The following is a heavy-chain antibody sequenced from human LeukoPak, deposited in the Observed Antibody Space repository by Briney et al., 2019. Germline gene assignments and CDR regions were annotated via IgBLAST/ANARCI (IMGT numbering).Heavy chain of an antibody. V-gene: IGHV4-59*12. Sequence: PSETLSLTCTVSGGSISSYYWSWIRQPPGKGLEWIGYIYYSGSTNYNPSLKSRVTISVDTSKNQFSLRLNSVTAADTAMYFCARDNRGYSYGRGYNYYYYMDVWGEGTTVIVSS. J-gene: IGHJ6*03. CDR1: GGSISSYY. CDR3: ARDNRGYSYGRGYNYYYYMDV. CDR2: IYYSGST. D-gene: IGHD5-18*01.